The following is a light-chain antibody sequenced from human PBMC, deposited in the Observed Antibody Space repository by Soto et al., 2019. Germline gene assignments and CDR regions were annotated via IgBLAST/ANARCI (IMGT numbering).Light chain of an antibody. Sequence: QSALTQPASVSGSPGQSIAISCTGTSSDVGSYDRVSWYQHHPGKAPTLMIYEVNKRPSGVSDRFSGSKSGNTASLTISGLQAEDEAYYYCCSSVGSPHGVFGGGTKLTVL. V-gene: IGLV2-23*02. CDR1: SSDVGSYDR. J-gene: IGLJ3*02. CDR3: CSSVGSPHGV. CDR2: EVN.